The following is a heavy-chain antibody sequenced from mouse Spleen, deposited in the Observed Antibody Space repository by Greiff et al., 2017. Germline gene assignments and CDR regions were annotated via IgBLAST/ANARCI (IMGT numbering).Heavy chain of an antibody. CDR3: ARSRETGPDYYAMDY. Sequence: QVQLQQSGAELVRPGSSVKLSCKASGYTFTSYWMHWVKQRPIQGLEWIGNIDPSDSETHYNQKFKDKATLTVDKSSSTAYMQLSSLTSEDSAVYYCARSRETGPDYYAMDYWGQGTSVTVSS. J-gene: IGHJ4*01. CDR1: GYTFTSYW. V-gene: IGHV1-52*01. CDR2: IDPSDSET. D-gene: IGHD4-1*01.